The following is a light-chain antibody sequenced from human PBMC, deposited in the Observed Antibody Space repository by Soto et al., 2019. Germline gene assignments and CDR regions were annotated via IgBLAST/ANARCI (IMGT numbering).Light chain of an antibody. CDR2: DAS. CDR3: QQRSNWPGT. Sequence: EIVLTQSPATLSLSPGERATLSCRASRGIDTYLAWYQQKRGQAPRLLIYDASNRTTGIPARFSGGGSGTDFTLTISSLEPEDFAVYYCQQRSNWPGTLGPGTKVDIK. J-gene: IGKJ3*01. CDR1: RGIDTY. V-gene: IGKV3-11*01.